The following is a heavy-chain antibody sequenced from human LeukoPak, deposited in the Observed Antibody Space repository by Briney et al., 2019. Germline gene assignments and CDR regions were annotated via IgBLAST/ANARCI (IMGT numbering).Heavy chain of an antibody. CDR3: ARGADYGDYLGLFFDY. D-gene: IGHD4-17*01. CDR2: IYYSGST. Sequence: SETLSLTCAVYGGSFSGYYWSWIRQPPGKGLEWIGYIYYSGSTYYNPSLKSRVTISVDTSKNQFSLKLSSVTAADTAVYYCARGADYGDYLGLFFDYWGQGTLVTVSS. CDR1: GGSFSGYY. V-gene: IGHV4-30-4*08. J-gene: IGHJ4*02.